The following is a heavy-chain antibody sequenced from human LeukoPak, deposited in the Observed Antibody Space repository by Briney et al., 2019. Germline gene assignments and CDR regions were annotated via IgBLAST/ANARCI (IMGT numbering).Heavy chain of an antibody. V-gene: IGHV3-23*01. D-gene: IGHD6-19*01. J-gene: IGHJ3*02. CDR2: ISGSGGST. CDR3: AKSNEQWLVPDAFDI. CDR1: GFTFSSYG. Sequence: PGGSLRLSCAASGFTFSSYGMSWVRQAPGKGLEWVSAISGSGGSTYYADSVKGRFTISRDNSKNTLYLQMNSLRVEDTAVYYCAKSNEQWLVPDAFDIWGQGTMVTVSS.